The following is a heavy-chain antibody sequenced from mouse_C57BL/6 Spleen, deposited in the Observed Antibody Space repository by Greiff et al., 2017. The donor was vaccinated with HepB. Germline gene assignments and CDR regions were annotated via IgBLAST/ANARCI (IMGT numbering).Heavy chain of an antibody. Sequence: DVQLVESGGGLVKPGGSLKLSCAASGFTFSDYGMHWVRQAPEKGLEWVAYISSGSSTIYYADTVKGRFTISRDNAKNTLFLQMTSLRSEDTAMYYCASPDGYHYAMDYWGQGTSVTVSS. CDR2: ISSGSSTI. V-gene: IGHV5-17*01. CDR3: ASPDGYHYAMDY. J-gene: IGHJ4*01. CDR1: GFTFSDYG. D-gene: IGHD2-3*01.